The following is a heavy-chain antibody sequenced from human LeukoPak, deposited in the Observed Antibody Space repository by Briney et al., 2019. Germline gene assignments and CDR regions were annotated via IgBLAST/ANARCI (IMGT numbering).Heavy chain of an antibody. CDR2: ISSSSSYI. J-gene: IGHJ6*03. CDR1: GFTFSSYS. V-gene: IGHV3-21*01. CDR3: ARDPIYYYYMDV. Sequence: GGSLRLSCAASGFTFSSYSMNWVRQAPGKGLEWVSSISSSSSYIYYADSVKGRFTISRDNAKNSLYLQMNSLRAEDTAVYYCARDPIYYYYMDVWGKGTTVTVSS.